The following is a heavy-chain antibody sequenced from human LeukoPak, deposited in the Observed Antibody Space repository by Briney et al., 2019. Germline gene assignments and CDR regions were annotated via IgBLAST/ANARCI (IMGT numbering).Heavy chain of an antibody. J-gene: IGHJ4*02. CDR2: ISGYNGNT. CDR1: GYTFTSYG. D-gene: IGHD3-3*01. CDR3: ARGPSITIFGVDNDY. V-gene: IGHV1-18*01. Sequence: GASVKVSCKASGYTFTSYGISWVRQAPGQGLEWMGWISGYNGNTNYAQKVKGRVTMTIDKSTSTAYMELRSLRSDDTAVYYCARGPSITIFGVDNDYWGQGTLVTVSS.